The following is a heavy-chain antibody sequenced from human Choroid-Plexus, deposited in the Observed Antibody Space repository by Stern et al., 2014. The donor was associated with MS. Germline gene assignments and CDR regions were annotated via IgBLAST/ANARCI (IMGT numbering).Heavy chain of an antibody. CDR2: ISYDGSDK. Sequence: VQLVESGGGVVQPGRPLRLSCAASGFTFGSFGMHWVRQAPGKGLEWVALISYDGSDKYYADSVKGRFTIFRDNSKNTLYMHMNSLRAEDTAVYYCAKDRQWSTYFFDYWGQGSLVTVSS. CDR3: AKDRQWSTYFFDY. J-gene: IGHJ4*02. CDR1: GFTFGSFG. V-gene: IGHV3-30*18. D-gene: IGHD2-15*01.